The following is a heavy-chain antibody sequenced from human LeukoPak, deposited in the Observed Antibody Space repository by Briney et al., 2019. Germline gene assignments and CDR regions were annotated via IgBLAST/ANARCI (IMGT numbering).Heavy chain of an antibody. Sequence: ASVKVSCKASGYTFTSYDINWVRQATGQGLEWMGWMNPNSGNTGYAQKFQGRVTMTRNTSISTAYMELSSLRSEDTAVYYCARGKGGYDFWSGYYLSYYYYYGMDVWGQGTTVTVSS. CDR1: GYTFTSYD. J-gene: IGHJ6*02. CDR3: ARGKGGYDFWSGYYLSYYYYYGMDV. CDR2: MNPNSGNT. V-gene: IGHV1-8*01. D-gene: IGHD3-3*01.